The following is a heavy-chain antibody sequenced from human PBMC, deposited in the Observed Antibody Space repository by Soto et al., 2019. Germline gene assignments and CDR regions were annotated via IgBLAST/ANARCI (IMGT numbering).Heavy chain of an antibody. Sequence: QITLKESGPTLVKPTQTLTLSCTFSGFSLSTYAMGVAWIRQPPGKALEWLALVYWNDDNRYSPSLQIRLTITKDTSKNQVILTMLNMGPADTATYYCVHTSVWQHTTWGQGTLVTVSS. V-gene: IGHV2-5*01. CDR2: VYWNDDN. D-gene: IGHD2-8*01. CDR3: VHTSVWQHTT. CDR1: GFSLSTYAMG. J-gene: IGHJ5*02.